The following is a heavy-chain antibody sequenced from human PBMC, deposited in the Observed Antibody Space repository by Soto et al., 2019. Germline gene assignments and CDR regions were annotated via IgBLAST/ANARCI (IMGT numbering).Heavy chain of an antibody. D-gene: IGHD1-1*01. V-gene: IGHV3-30*18. Sequence: GGSLILSCAASGFTFSSYGMHWVRQAPGKGLEWVAVISYDGSNKYYADSVKGRFTISRDNSKNTLYLQMNSLRAEDTAVYYCAKDAVHFDYWGQGTLVTVSS. J-gene: IGHJ4*02. CDR2: ISYDGSNK. CDR1: GFTFSSYG. CDR3: AKDAVHFDY.